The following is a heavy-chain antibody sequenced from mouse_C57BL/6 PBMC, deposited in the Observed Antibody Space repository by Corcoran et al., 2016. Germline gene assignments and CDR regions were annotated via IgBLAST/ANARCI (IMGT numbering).Heavy chain of an antibody. CDR1: GYTFTDYY. CDR2: INPNNGGT. J-gene: IGHJ2*01. V-gene: IGHV1-26*01. CDR3: ARRVYYGSYFDY. D-gene: IGHD1-1*01. Sequence: EVQLQQSGPELVKPGASVKISCKASGYTFTDYYMNWVKQSHGKSLEWIGDINPNNGGTSYNQKFKGKGTLTVDKYSSTAYMELRSLTSEDSAVYYCARRVYYGSYFDYWGQGTTLTVSS.